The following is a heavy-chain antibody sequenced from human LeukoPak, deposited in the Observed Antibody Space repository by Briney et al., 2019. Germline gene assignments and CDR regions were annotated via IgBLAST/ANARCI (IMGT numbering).Heavy chain of an antibody. Sequence: SETLSLTCTVSGGSISSSSYYWGWIRQPPGKGLEWIGSIYYSGSTYYNPSLKSRVTISVDTSKNQFSLKLSSVTAADTAVYYCARGPLVVPAATRASNWFDPWGQGTLVTVSS. CDR3: ARGPLVVPAATRASNWFDP. CDR2: IYYSGST. CDR1: GGSISSSSYY. V-gene: IGHV4-39*01. D-gene: IGHD2-2*01. J-gene: IGHJ5*02.